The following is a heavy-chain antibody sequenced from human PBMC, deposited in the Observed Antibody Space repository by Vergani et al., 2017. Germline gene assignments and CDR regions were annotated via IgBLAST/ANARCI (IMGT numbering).Heavy chain of an antibody. CDR2: IKQDGSEK. D-gene: IGHD3-3*01. J-gene: IGHJ4*02. V-gene: IGHV3-7*01. Sequence: EVQLVESGGGLVQPGGSLRLSCAASGFTFSSYWMSWVRQAPGKGLEWVANIKQDGSEKYYVDSVKGRFTTSRENAKNSLYLQMNSLRAEDTAVYYCAGVRLRLWEWLAAKFDYWGQGTLVTVSS. CDR1: GFTFSSYW. CDR3: AGVRLRLWEWLAAKFDY.